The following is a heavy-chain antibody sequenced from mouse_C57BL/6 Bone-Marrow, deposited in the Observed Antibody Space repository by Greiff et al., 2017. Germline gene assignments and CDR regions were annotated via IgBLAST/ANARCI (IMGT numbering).Heavy chain of an antibody. CDR1: GFTFSDYG. Sequence: EVQGVESGGGLVKPGGSLKLSCAASGFTFSDYGMHWVRQAPEKGLEWVAYISSGSSTIYYADTVKGRFNITRDNAKKTLFLQMTSLRSEDTAMYYCARPIYYDYDFDYWGQGTTLTVSS. V-gene: IGHV5-17*01. J-gene: IGHJ2*01. CDR3: ARPIYYDYDFDY. D-gene: IGHD2-4*01. CDR2: ISSGSSTI.